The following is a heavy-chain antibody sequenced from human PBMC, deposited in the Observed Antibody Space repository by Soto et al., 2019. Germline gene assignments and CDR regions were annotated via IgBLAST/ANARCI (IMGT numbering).Heavy chain of an antibody. V-gene: IGHV3-23*01. CDR2: ISGSGGST. CDR3: ANGRSGWSPFWVDY. D-gene: IGHD6-19*01. Sequence: GGSLRLSCAASGFTFSSYAMSWVRQAPGKGLEWVSAISGSGGSTYYADSVKGRFTISRDNSKNTLYLQMNSLRAEDTAVYYCANGRSGWSPFWVDYWGQGTLVTVSS. CDR1: GFTFSSYA. J-gene: IGHJ4*02.